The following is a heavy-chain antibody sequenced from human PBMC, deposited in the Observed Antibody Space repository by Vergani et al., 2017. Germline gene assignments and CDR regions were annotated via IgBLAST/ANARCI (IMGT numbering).Heavy chain of an antibody. CDR2: IYHSGDT. V-gene: IGHV4-38-2*02. J-gene: IGHJ6*02. CDR1: GYSISSDYY. CDR3: ARDRGIVGATTGGMDV. Sequence: QVQLQESGPGLMKTSETLSLTCTVSGYSISSDYYWVWIRQSPVKGLEWIGSIYHSGDTYYNPSLESRIAISIDTSKNQFSLKLSSVTAADTAVYYCARDRGIVGATTGGMDVWGQGTTVTVSS. D-gene: IGHD1-26*01.